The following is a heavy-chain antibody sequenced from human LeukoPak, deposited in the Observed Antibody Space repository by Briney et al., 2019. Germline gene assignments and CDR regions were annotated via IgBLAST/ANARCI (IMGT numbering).Heavy chain of an antibody. Sequence: SETLSLTCTVSGYSISSGYYWGWIRQPPGKGLEWIGSNYHSGSTYYNPSLKSRVTISVDTSKNQFSLKLSSVTAADTAVYYCARDGRFPPEVLPRYFDYWGQGTLVTVSS. D-gene: IGHD1-26*01. V-gene: IGHV4-38-2*02. J-gene: IGHJ4*02. CDR2: NYHSGST. CDR1: GYSISSGYY. CDR3: ARDGRFPPEVLPRYFDY.